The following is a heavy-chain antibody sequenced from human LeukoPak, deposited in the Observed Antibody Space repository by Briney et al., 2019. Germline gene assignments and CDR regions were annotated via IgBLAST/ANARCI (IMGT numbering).Heavy chain of an antibody. CDR3: AKDTQYEYSSSSGNYFDY. V-gene: IGHV3-9*03. Sequence: PGGSLRLSCAASGFTFDDYAMHWVRQAPGKGLEWVSGISWNSGSIGYADSVKGRFTISRGNAKNSLYLQMNSLRAEDMALYYCAKDTQYEYSSSSGNYFDYWGQGTLVTVSS. CDR2: ISWNSGSI. CDR1: GFTFDDYA. J-gene: IGHJ4*02. D-gene: IGHD6-6*01.